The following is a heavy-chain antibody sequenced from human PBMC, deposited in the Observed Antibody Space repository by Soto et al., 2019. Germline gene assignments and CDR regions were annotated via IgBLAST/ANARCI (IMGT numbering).Heavy chain of an antibody. CDR2: ISAYDGKT. CDR1: GYTFNTYG. V-gene: IGHV1-18*01. Sequence: APVKVSCKTSGYTFNTYGINWVRQAPGQGLELMGWISAYDGKTTYAEKFQGRVTLTTDTSTSTAYMELRSLRSDDTAIYYCARDPHEFWTSYWFDPWGQGTPVTSPQ. D-gene: IGHD3-3*01. CDR3: ARDPHEFWTSYWFDP. J-gene: IGHJ5*02.